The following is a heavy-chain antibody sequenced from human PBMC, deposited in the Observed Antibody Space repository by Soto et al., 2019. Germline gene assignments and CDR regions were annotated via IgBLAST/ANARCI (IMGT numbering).Heavy chain of an antibody. CDR2: VYYSGST. J-gene: IGHJ4*02. D-gene: IGHD3-3*01. CDR1: GGSISSYY. CDR3: ARGARVYYDFWSGSPFDY. Sequence: SETLSLTCTVSGGSISSYYWSWIRQPPGKGLEWIGYVYYSGSTNYNPSLKSRVTISVDTSKNQFSLKLSSVTAADTAVYYCARGARVYYDFWSGSPFDYWGQGTLVTVSS. V-gene: IGHV4-59*01.